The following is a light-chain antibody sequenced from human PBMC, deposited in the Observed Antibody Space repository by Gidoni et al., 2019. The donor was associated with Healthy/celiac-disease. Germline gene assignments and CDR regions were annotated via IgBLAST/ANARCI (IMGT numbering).Light chain of an antibody. V-gene: IGKV3-20*01. J-gene: IGKJ2*01. CDR1: QSVSSSY. CDR2: GAA. Sequence: EIVLTQSPGTLSLSPGERATLSCRASQSVSSSYLAGYQQKPGPAPRLLIYGAASRATGIPDRCSGSGSGTDFTLTISRLEPEDFAVYYCQQYGSSPYTFGQGTKLEIK. CDR3: QQYGSSPYT.